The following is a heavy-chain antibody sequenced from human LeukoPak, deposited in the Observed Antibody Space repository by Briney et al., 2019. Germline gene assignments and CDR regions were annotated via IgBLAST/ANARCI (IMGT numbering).Heavy chain of an antibody. J-gene: IGHJ3*02. CDR1: GFTFNSYA. Sequence: GGSLRLSCAASGFTFNSYAMGWVRQAPGKGLEWVSSLGSNSISIYYADSVKDRFTVSRDNSKNTLYVQMNSLRVEDTAIYYCVEGAWPDAFDIWGQGTMVTVSS. V-gene: IGHV3-23*01. CDR3: VEGAWPDAFDI. CDR2: LGSNSISI. D-gene: IGHD5-24*01.